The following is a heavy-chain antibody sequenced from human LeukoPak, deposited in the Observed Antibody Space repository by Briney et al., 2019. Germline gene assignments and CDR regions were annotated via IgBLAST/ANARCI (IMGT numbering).Heavy chain of an antibody. CDR1: GYTFTSYG. CDR2: ISAYNGNT. CDR3: ARAEGVVVAAHIDV. D-gene: IGHD2-15*01. V-gene: IGHV1-18*01. Sequence: ASVKVSCKASGYTFTSYGISWVRQAPGQGLEWMGWISAYNGNTNYAQKLQGRVTMTTDTSTSTAYMELRSLRSDDTAMYYCARAEGVVVAAHIDVWGKGTTVTVSS. J-gene: IGHJ6*03.